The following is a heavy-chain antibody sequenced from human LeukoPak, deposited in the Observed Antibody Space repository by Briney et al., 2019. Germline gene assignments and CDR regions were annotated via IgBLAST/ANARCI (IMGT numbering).Heavy chain of an antibody. Sequence: GGSLRLSCAASGFTVSNNYISWVRQAPGKGLEWVSVIYSGGGTKYADSVKARFTISRDNSKNTVYLQMNSLRADDTAVYYCARATLDNWGQGTLVTVSS. CDR3: ARATLDN. CDR2: IYSGGGT. V-gene: IGHV3-53*01. J-gene: IGHJ4*02. CDR1: GFTVSNNY.